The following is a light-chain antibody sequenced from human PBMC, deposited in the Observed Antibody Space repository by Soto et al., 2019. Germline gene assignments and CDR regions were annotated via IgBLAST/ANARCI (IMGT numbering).Light chain of an antibody. V-gene: IGLV2-14*01. CDR3: SSYTGSSTVV. J-gene: IGLJ2*01. CDR2: EVS. Sequence: QSVLTQPASVSGSPGQSITISCTGTSSDVGGYNYVSWYQQHPGKAPKLMIYEVSNRPSGVSNRFSGSKSGNTASLTISWLQAEDEADYYCSSYTGSSTVVFGGGTKLTVL. CDR1: SSDVGGYNY.